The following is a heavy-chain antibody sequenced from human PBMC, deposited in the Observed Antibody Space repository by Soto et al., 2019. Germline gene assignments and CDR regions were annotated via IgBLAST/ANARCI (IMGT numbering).Heavy chain of an antibody. D-gene: IGHD2-8*02. CDR2: ISSVGSNV. J-gene: IGHJ4*02. Sequence: GGSLRLSCAASGFTFSSYGMHWVRQAPGKGLEWVASISSVGSNVYYGDSVKGRFTISRDNSKITLYLQMNSLRAEDTAVYYCAKDCTGPGSCEDYFDYWGQGTLVTVS. V-gene: IGHV3-30*18. CDR3: AKDCTGPGSCEDYFDY. CDR1: GFTFSSYG.